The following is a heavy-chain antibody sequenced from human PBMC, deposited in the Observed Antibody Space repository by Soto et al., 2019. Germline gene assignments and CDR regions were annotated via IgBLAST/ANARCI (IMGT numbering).Heavy chain of an antibody. V-gene: IGHV4-59*02. CDR3: ARARDFGAARYYYDLGV. Sequence: PSETLSLTCTVSGGSVSSYYWSWIRQPPGKGLEWIGYIYYSESTNYNPSLKSRVTISLDTSKNQFSLKLRSVTAADTAVYYCARARDFGAARYYYDLGVWGQGTTVTVSS. D-gene: IGHD2-21*01. CDR2: IYYSEST. CDR1: GGSVSSYY. J-gene: IGHJ6*02.